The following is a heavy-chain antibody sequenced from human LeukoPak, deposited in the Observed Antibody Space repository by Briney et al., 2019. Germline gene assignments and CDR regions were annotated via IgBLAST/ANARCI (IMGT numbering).Heavy chain of an antibody. J-gene: IGHJ6*03. CDR3: ARKGEYGSGSYYRREDYYYYMDV. CDR1: GGSFNGYY. Sequence: SETLSLTCAVYGGSFNGYYWSWIRQPPGKGLEWIGEINHSGSTNYNPSLKSRVTISVDTSKNQFSLKLSSVTAADTAVYYCARKGEYGSGSYYRREDYYYYMDVWGKGTTVTISS. CDR2: INHSGST. V-gene: IGHV4-34*01. D-gene: IGHD3-10*01.